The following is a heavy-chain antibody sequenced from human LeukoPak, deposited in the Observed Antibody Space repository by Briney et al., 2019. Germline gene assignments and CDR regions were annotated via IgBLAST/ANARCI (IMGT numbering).Heavy chain of an antibody. CDR1: GGTFSSYA. CDR2: IIPIFGTA. Sequence: SVKVSCKASGGTFSSYAISWVRQAPGQGLEWMGGIIPIFGTANYAQKFQGRVTITADESTSTAYMELSSLRSEDTAVYYCAVAPPGHQYYFDYWGQGTLVTVSS. J-gene: IGHJ4*02. V-gene: IGHV1-69*13. D-gene: IGHD5-12*01. CDR3: AVAPPGHQYYFDY.